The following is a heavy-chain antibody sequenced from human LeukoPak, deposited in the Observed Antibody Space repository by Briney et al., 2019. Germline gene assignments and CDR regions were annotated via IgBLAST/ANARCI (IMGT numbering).Heavy chain of an antibody. D-gene: IGHD3-22*01. V-gene: IGHV3-30-3*01. CDR1: GLTFSSYP. CDR2: ISYDGSEK. CDR3: AREGNSGYYPY. Sequence: GGSLRLSCAASGLTFSSYPMHWVRQAPGKGLEWVAVISYDGSEKHYADPVKGRFTISRDNSKNTLYLQMSSLRAEDTAMYYCAREGNSGYYPYWGQGILVTVSS. J-gene: IGHJ4*02.